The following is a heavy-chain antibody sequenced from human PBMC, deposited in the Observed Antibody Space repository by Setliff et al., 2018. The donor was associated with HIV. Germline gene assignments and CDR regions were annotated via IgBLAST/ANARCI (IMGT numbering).Heavy chain of an antibody. J-gene: IGHJ6*03. CDR2: IDHSGST. Sequence: SETLSLTCAVYGGSFSDYYWTWIRQTPGEGLEWIGEIDHSGSTKYNPSLKSRVAISVDTSKNQFSLKVNSVTAADTAIYYCARGRQFTFWSAYMHMDVWGKGTSVTVSS. CDR1: GGSFSDYY. V-gene: IGHV4-34*01. D-gene: IGHD3-3*01. CDR3: ARGRQFTFWSAYMHMDV.